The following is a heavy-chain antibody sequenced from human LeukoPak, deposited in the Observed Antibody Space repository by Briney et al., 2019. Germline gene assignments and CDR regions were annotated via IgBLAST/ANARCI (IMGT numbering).Heavy chain of an antibody. CDR2: IYYSGST. J-gene: IGHJ6*02. CDR1: GGSISSYY. D-gene: IGHD3-10*01. V-gene: IGHV4-59*01. CDR3: ARDGSGTKSRENYYYYYGMDV. Sequence: KPSETLSLTCTVSGGSISSYYWSWIRQPPGKGLEWIGYIYYSGSTNYNPSLKSRVTISVDTSKNQFSLKLSSVTAADTAVYYCARDGSGTKSRENYYYYYGMDVWGQGTTVTVSS.